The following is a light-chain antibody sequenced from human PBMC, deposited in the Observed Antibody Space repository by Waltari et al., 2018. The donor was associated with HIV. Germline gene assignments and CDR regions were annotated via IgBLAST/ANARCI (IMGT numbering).Light chain of an antibody. CDR1: QGISSY. CDR2: TAS. J-gene: IGKJ1*01. Sequence: DSQLTQSPSFLSASVGDRVTITCRASQGISSYLAWYQQKPGKAPKLLIYTASILQSGVPSRFSGSGSGTEFTLTISSLQPEDFATYHCQQSHSRPLTFGQGTKVEI. CDR3: QQSHSRPLT. V-gene: IGKV1-9*01.